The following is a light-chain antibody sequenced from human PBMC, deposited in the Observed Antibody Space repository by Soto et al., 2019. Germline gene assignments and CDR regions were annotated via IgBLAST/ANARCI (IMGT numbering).Light chain of an antibody. CDR1: SSDVGAYDS. Sequence: QSALTQTPSASGSLGQSVTISCTGTSSDVGAYDSVSWYQHHPGKAPKALIYEVSKRPSGVPDRFSGSKSGNTASLTVSGLQAEDEADYYCRSYAGSNNYVFGSGTKLTVL. J-gene: IGLJ1*01. CDR3: RSYAGSNNYV. V-gene: IGLV2-8*01. CDR2: EVS.